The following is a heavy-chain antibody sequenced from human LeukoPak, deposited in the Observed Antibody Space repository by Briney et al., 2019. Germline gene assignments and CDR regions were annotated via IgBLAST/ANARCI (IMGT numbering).Heavy chain of an antibody. V-gene: IGHV4-4*02. CDR2: IYHSGST. J-gene: IGHJ4*02. Sequence: SGTLSLTCAVSGGSISSSNWWSWVRPPPGEGLGWVGEIYHSGSTNYNPSLKSRVTISVDKSKNQFSLKLSSVTAADTAVYYCARGIAAAGIFDYWGQGTLVTVSS. D-gene: IGHD6-13*01. CDR1: GGSISSSNW. CDR3: ARGIAAAGIFDY.